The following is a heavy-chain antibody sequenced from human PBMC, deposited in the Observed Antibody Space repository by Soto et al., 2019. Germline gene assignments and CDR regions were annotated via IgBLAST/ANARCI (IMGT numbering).Heavy chain of an antibody. Sequence: GGSLRLSCAASGFTFSSYSMNWVRQAPGKGLEWVSSISSSSSYIYYADSVKGRFTISRDNAKNSLYLQMNSLRAEDTAVYYCASPLGPYYYDSSGYPDAFDIWGQGTMVTVSS. D-gene: IGHD3-22*01. J-gene: IGHJ3*02. V-gene: IGHV3-21*01. CDR1: GFTFSSYS. CDR3: ASPLGPYYYDSSGYPDAFDI. CDR2: ISSSSSYI.